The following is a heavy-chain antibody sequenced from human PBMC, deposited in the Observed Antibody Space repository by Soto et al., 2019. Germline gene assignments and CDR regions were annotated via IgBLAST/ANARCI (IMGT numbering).Heavy chain of an antibody. D-gene: IGHD6-19*01. CDR1: GDPISRYH. CDR2: VHNSGST. CDR3: TGDRNNRVWYKY. V-gene: IGHV4-59*01. Sequence: QVQLQESGPGLVKPSETLSLSCTVSGDPISRYHWSWIRQTPGKGLEWIGYVHNSGSTSYNPSLKSRVTISIDTPRKQFSLTLRSVTAADTAVYYCTGDRNNRVWYKYWGQGTLVTVSS. J-gene: IGHJ4*02.